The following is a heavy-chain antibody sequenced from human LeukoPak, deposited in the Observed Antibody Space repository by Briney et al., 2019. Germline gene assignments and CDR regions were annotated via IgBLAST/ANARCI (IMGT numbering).Heavy chain of an antibody. CDR3: ARDPAYDILTGYYFDY. D-gene: IGHD3-9*01. CDR2: IYSGGST. J-gene: IGHJ4*02. Sequence: GGSLRLSCAASGFTVSSNYMSWVRQAPGKGLEWVSVIYSGGSTYYADSVKGRFTISRDNSKNTLYLQMNSLRAEDTAVYYCARDPAYDILTGYYFDYWGQGTLVTVSS. V-gene: IGHV3-66*02. CDR1: GFTVSSNY.